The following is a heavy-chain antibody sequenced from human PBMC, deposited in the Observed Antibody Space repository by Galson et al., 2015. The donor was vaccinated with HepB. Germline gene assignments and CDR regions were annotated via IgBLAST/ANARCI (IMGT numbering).Heavy chain of an antibody. CDR1: GFIFGDYG. V-gene: IGHV3-49*03. J-gene: IGHJ4*02. Sequence: SLRLSCAVSGFIFGDYGMNWFRQAPGKGLEWVGFIRSKAYGGTTEYAASVRGKFSFSRDDPKSIAYLQMNSLTTEDTAVYYCTSPPTPYCGGDCYSAAPRYWGQGTLVTVSS. CDR2: IRSKAYGGTT. CDR3: TSPPTPYCGGDCYSAAPRY. D-gene: IGHD2-21*02.